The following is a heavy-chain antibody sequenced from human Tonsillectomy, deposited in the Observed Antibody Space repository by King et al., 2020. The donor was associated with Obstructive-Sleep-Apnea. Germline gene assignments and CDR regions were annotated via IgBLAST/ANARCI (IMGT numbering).Heavy chain of an antibody. CDR1: GYTFSNYF. J-gene: IGHJ6*02. CDR3: ARGMDYGSFYGMDV. Sequence: VQLVQSGAEVKKPGASVKVSCKASGYTFSNYFIHWVRQAPGQGLEWMGWINPNSGGTNYAQKFQGWVTMTRDTSITTTYMELSRLRSDDTAIYYCARGMDYGSFYGMDVWGQGTTVTVSS. CDR2: INPNSGGT. D-gene: IGHD3-10*01. V-gene: IGHV1-2*04.